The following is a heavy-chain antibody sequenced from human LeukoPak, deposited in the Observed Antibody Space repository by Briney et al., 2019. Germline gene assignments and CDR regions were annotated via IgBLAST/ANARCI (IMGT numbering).Heavy chain of an antibody. V-gene: IGHV3-30-3*01. CDR2: ISYDGSNK. D-gene: IGHD5-18*01. J-gene: IGHJ5*02. Sequence: GRSLRLSCAASGFTFSSYAMHWVRQAPGKGLEWVAVISYDGSNKYYADSVKGRFTISRDNSKNTLYLQMNSLRAEDTAVYYCARVPRVPNTAMVPWGQGTLVTVSS. CDR3: ARVPRVPNTAMVP. CDR1: GFTFSSYA.